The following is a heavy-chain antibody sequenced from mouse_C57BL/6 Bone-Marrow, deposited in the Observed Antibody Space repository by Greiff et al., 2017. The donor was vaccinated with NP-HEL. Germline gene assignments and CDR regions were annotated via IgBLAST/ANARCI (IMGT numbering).Heavy chain of an antibody. J-gene: IGHJ4*01. D-gene: IGHD1-1*01. V-gene: IGHV1-69*01. CDR2: IDPSDSYT. Sequence: QVQLQQPGAELVMPGASVKLSCKASGYTFTSYWMHWVKQRPGQGLEWIGEIDPSDSYTNYNQKFKGKSTLTVDKSSSTAYMQLSSLTSEDSAVYYCARCDYYGSSYEDAMDYWGQGTSVTVSS. CDR1: GYTFTSYW. CDR3: ARCDYYGSSYEDAMDY.